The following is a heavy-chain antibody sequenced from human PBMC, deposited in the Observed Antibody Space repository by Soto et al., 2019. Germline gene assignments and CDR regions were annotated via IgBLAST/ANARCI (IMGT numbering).Heavy chain of an antibody. CDR2: IYYSGST. CDR3: ARPYCTSGSCRYAFDS. V-gene: IGHV4-31*03. Sequence: SETLSLTCTVSGGSISSGGYYWSWIRQHPGKGLEWIGYIYYSGSTYYKPSLKSRVTISVDTSKNQFSLKLTSVTAADTAVYYCARPYCTSGSCRYAFDSWGQGTLVTAPQ. J-gene: IGHJ4*02. D-gene: IGHD2-15*01. CDR1: GGSISSGGYY.